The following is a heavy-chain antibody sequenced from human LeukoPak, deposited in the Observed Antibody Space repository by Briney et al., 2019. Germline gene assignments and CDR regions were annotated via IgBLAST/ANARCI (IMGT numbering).Heavy chain of an antibody. V-gene: IGHV4-38-2*02. D-gene: IGHD7-27*01. CDR3: ARENWVFDY. J-gene: IGHJ4*02. Sequence: SETLSLTCVVYGYSISSGCHWGWIRQPPGKGLEWIGSVYRSGTTYYDPSLKSRVTISVDTSKNQISLKVRSVTAADTAMYYCARENWVFDYWGQGILVTVSS. CDR1: GYSISSGCH. CDR2: VYRSGTT.